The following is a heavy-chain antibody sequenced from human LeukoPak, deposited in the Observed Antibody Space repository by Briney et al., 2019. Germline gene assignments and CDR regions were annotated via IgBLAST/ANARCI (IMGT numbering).Heavy chain of an antibody. V-gene: IGHV3-30*02. CDR2: IRYDGSNK. D-gene: IGHD3-22*01. CDR1: GFTFSSYG. Sequence: PGGSLRLSCAASGFTFSSYGMHWVRQAPGKGLEGVAFIRYDGSNKYYADSVKGRFTISRDNSKNTLYLQMNSLRAGDTAVYYRATLNYYDSSGYHPWGQGTLVTVSS. CDR3: ATLNYYDSSGYHP. J-gene: IGHJ5*02.